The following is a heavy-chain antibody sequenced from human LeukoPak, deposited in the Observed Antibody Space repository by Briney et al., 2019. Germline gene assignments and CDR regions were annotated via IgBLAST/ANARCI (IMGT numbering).Heavy chain of an antibody. D-gene: IGHD1-26*01. CDR2: IYYSGTT. J-gene: IGHJ4*02. V-gene: IGHV4-39*01. CDR1: GGSIGSGTHS. CDR3: ASIVGAIHFDY. Sequence: PSETLSLTCTVSGGSIGSGTHSWAWIRQPPGKGLEWIGTIYYSGTTYYNASLKSRVTISVDTSKNRFSLKLRSVTAADTAVYYCASIVGAIHFDYWGQGALVTVSS.